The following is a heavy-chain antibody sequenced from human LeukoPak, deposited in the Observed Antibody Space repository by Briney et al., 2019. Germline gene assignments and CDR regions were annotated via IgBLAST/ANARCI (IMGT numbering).Heavy chain of an antibody. D-gene: IGHD2-2*01. V-gene: IGHV1-18*01. CDR1: GYTFTRHG. Sequence: ASVKVSCKASGYTFTRHGISWVRQAPGQGLEWMGWINAYNGNTNYAQKLQGRVTMTTDTSTSTVYMELRSLRSDDTAAYYCARVGGDTVVEYYYMDVWGKGTTVSVSS. J-gene: IGHJ6*03. CDR3: ARVGGDTVVEYYYMDV. CDR2: INAYNGNT.